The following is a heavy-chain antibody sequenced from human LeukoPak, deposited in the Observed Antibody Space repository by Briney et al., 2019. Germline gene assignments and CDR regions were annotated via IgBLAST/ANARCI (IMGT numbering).Heavy chain of an antibody. D-gene: IGHD5-12*01. CDR3: GSQRGYSGYDPGDGWFDP. J-gene: IGHJ5*02. CDR1: GYTFTSYY. Sequence: ASVTDSCKASGYTFTSYYMHWVRQAPAQGLEWMGIINPSGGSTSYAQKFQGRVTMTRDTSTSTVYMELSSLRSEGTAVYYWGSQRGYSGYDPGDGWFDPWGQGTLVTVSS. V-gene: IGHV1-46*01. CDR2: INPSGGST.